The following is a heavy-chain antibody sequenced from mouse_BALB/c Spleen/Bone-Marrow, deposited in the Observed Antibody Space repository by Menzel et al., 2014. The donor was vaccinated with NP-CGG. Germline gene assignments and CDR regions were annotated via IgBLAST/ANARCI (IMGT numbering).Heavy chain of an antibody. Sequence: VQLQQSGAELAKPGASVKMSCKASGYTFTSYWMHWVKQRPGQGLEWIRYINPSTGYTEYNQKFKDKATLTADKSSSTAYMQLSSLTSEDSAVYYCARYYRYDGFAYWGQGTLVTVSA. J-gene: IGHJ3*01. CDR2: INPSTGYT. CDR3: ARYYRYDGFAY. D-gene: IGHD2-14*01. V-gene: IGHV1-7*01. CDR1: GYTFTSYW.